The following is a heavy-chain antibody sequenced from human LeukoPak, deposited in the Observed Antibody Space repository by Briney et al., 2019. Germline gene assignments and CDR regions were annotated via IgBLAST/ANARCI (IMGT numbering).Heavy chain of an antibody. CDR2: MNPNSGNT. Sequence: ASVKVSCKASGYTFTSYGISWVRQAPGQGLEWMGWMNPNSGNTGYAQKFQGRVTITRNTSISTAYMELSSLRSEDTAVYYCARGGYCSSTSCYRRWFDPWGQGTLVTVSS. D-gene: IGHD2-2*01. CDR3: ARGGYCSSTSCYRRWFDP. J-gene: IGHJ5*02. V-gene: IGHV1-8*03. CDR1: GYTFTSYG.